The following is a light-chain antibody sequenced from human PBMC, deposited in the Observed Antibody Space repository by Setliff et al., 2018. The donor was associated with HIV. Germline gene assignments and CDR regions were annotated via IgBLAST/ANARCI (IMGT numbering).Light chain of an antibody. CDR1: SSDIGAYNY. CDR3: GSYAGSKSYV. J-gene: IGLJ1*01. V-gene: IGLV2-8*01. Sequence: QSALTQPASVSGSPGQSITISCTGTSSDIGAYNYVSWFQQHPGKAPKLMIYEVTKRPSGVPDRFSGSKSGNTASLTVSGLQAEDEADYYCGSYAGSKSYVFGTGTKGTVL. CDR2: EVT.